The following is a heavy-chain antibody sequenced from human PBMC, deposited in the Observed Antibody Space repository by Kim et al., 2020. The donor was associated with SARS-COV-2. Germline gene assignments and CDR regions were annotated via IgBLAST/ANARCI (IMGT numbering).Heavy chain of an antibody. V-gene: IGHV3-30*07. CDR3: ARKEVRDYNRRYYGMDV. Sequence: GRFTISRDNSKNTLYLQMNSLRAEDTAVYYCARKEVRDYNRRYYGMDVWGQGTTVTVSS. J-gene: IGHJ6*02. D-gene: IGHD3-10*01.